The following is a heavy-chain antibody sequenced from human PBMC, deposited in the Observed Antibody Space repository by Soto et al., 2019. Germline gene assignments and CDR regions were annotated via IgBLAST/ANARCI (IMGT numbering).Heavy chain of an antibody. CDR3: ARRNYDILTGTYYYGMDV. J-gene: IGHJ6*02. D-gene: IGHD3-9*01. Sequence: PXESLKISCKGSGYSFTSYWINWVRQMPGKGLEWMGRIDPSDSYTNYSPSFQGHVTISADKSISTAYLQWSSLKASDTAMYYCARRNYDILTGTYYYGMDVWGQGTTVTVSS. CDR2: IDPSDSYT. V-gene: IGHV5-10-1*01. CDR1: GYSFTSYW.